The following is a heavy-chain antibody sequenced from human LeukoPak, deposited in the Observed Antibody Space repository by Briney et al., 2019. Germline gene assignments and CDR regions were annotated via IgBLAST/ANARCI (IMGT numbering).Heavy chain of an antibody. CDR2: IYSGGST. Sequence: GGSLRLSCGVSGFTFSSYGMHWVRQAPGKGLEWVSVIYSGGSTYYADSVKGRFTISRDNSKNTLYLQMNSLRAEDTAVYYCARATLVVWGYFDYWGQGTLVTVSS. D-gene: IGHD3-16*01. CDR1: GFTFSSYG. CDR3: ARATLVVWGYFDY. V-gene: IGHV3-53*01. J-gene: IGHJ4*02.